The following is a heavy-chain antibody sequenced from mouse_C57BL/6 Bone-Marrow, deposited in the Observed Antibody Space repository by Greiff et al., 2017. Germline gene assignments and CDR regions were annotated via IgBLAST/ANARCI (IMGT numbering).Heavy chain of an antibody. V-gene: IGHV5-6*01. Sequence: EVKLVESGGDLVKPGGSLKLSCAASGFTFSSYGMSWVRQTPDKRLEWVATISSGGSYTYYPDSVTGRFTISRDNAKNTLYLQMSSLKSEDTAMYYCARQGNYYAMDYWGQGTSVTVSS. CDR3: ARQGNYYAMDY. CDR1: GFTFSSYG. CDR2: ISSGGSYT. J-gene: IGHJ4*01.